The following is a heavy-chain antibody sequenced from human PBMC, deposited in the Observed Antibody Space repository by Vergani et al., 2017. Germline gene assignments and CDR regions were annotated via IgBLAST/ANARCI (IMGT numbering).Heavy chain of an antibody. CDR2: INHSGST. CDR1: GGSFSGYY. Sequence: QLQLQESGPGLVEPSETLSLTCAVYGGSFSGYYWSWIRQPPGKGLEWIGEINHSGSTNYNPSLKSRVTISVDTSKNQFSLKLSSVTAADTAVYYCARGLYSSSRLSWFDPWGQGTLVTVSS. V-gene: IGHV4-34*01. J-gene: IGHJ5*02. CDR3: ARGLYSSSRLSWFDP. D-gene: IGHD6-13*01.